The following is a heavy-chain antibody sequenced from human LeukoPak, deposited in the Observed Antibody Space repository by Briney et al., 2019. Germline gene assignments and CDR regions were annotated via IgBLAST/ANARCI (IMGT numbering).Heavy chain of an antibody. Sequence: GESLKISCKAFGYRFPNYWIAWVRQMPGKGLELMGSIYPGDSDIRYSPSFQGQVTISADKSFTTAYLQWRSLKASDTAIYYCARQGVYYSDSSAFYHWGQGTRVTVSS. V-gene: IGHV5-51*01. CDR1: GYRFPNYW. CDR3: ARQGVYYSDSSAFYH. CDR2: IYPGDSDI. D-gene: IGHD3-22*01. J-gene: IGHJ4*02.